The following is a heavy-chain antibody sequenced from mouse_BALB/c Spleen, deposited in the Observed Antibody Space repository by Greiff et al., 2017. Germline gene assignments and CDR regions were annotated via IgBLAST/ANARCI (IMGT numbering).Heavy chain of an antibody. D-gene: IGHD2-10*02. Sequence: VKVVESGPGLVAPSQSLSITCTVSGFSLTSYGVHWVRQPPGKGLEWLGVIWAGGSTNYNSALMSRLSISKDNSKSQVFLKRNSLQTDDTAMYYCAREGGYGRAPHQAWFAYWGQGTLVTVSA. CDR2: IWAGGST. J-gene: IGHJ3*01. CDR1: GFSLTSYG. CDR3: AREGGYGRAPHQAWFAY. V-gene: IGHV2-9*02.